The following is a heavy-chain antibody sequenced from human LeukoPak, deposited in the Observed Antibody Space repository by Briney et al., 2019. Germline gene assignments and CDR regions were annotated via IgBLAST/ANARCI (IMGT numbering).Heavy chain of an antibody. CDR2: IIPIRGIA. CDR3: ARGGVGAYDILTSWFDP. D-gene: IGHD3-9*01. CDR1: GGTFSSYT. V-gene: IGHV1-69*02. J-gene: IGHJ5*02. Sequence: SVKVSCKASGGTFSSYTISWVRQAPGQGLEWMGRIIPIRGIANYAQKFQGRVTIIADKSTSTAYMELRSLRSDDTAVYYCARGGVGAYDILTSWFDPWGQGTLVTVSS.